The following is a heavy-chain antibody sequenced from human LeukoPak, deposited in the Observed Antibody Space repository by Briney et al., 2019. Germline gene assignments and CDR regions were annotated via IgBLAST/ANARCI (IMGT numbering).Heavy chain of an antibody. CDR3: ARGRSGSKLNYYYYYMDV. D-gene: IGHD3-3*01. J-gene: IGHJ6*03. Sequence: SETLSLTCAVYGGSFSGYYWSWIRQPPGKGLEWIGEINHSGSTNHNPSLKSRVTISVDTSKNQFSLKLSSVTAADTAVYYCARGRSGSKLNYYYYYMDVWGKGTTVTVSS. V-gene: IGHV4-34*01. CDR1: GGSFSGYY. CDR2: INHSGST.